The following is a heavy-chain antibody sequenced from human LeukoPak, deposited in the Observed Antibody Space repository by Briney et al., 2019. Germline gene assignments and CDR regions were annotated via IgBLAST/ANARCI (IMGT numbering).Heavy chain of an antibody. D-gene: IGHD2-2*01. Sequence: HPGGSLRLSCAASGFIFSNYALHWVRQAPGKGLEWVAVTSYDGNNKYYADSVKGRFTISRDNAKNTLYLQMNSLRAEDTAVYYCARDYQFDPWGQGTLVTVSS. CDR3: ARDYQFDP. CDR1: GFIFSNYA. V-gene: IGHV3-30-3*01. CDR2: TSYDGNNK. J-gene: IGHJ5*02.